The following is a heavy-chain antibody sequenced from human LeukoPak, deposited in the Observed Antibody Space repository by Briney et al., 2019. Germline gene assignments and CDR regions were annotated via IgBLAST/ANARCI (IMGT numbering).Heavy chain of an antibody. CDR1: GYPFTSYY. J-gene: IGHJ4*02. CDR2: INPSGGST. CDR3: ASQYYDFWSGSQTPFDY. V-gene: IGHV1-46*01. Sequence: ASVKVSCKASGYPFTSYYMHWMRQAPGEGLEWMGIINPSGGSTSYAQKFQGRVTMTRDTSTSTVYMELSSLRSEDTAVYYCASQYYDFWSGSQTPFDYWGQGTLVTVSS. D-gene: IGHD3-3*01.